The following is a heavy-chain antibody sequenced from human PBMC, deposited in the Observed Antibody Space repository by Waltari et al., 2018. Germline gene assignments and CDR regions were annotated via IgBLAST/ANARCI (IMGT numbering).Heavy chain of an antibody. CDR3: AKWWEVGAFDI. CDR2: IYSGGSST. J-gene: IGHJ3*02. Sequence: EVQLLESGGGLVQPGGSLRLSCAASGFTFSSYAMSWVRQAPGKGLEWVSVIYSGGSSTYYADSVKGRFTISRDNSKNTLYLQMNSLRAEDTAVYYCAKWWEVGAFDIWGQGTMVTVSS. V-gene: IGHV3-23*03. CDR1: GFTFSSYA. D-gene: IGHD1-26*01.